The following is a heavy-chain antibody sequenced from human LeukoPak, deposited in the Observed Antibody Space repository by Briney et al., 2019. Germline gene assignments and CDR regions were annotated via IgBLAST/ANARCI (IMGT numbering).Heavy chain of an antibody. Sequence: TTSETLSLTCTVSGASINTDNYWGWIRQSPGKGLELIGSVHFSGATHHNPSLKSRVAIALDTSKNQFSLELNSVTAADTAIYYCAKHRMWLVGLDYWGQGTLVTVSS. CDR1: GASINTDNY. CDR3: AKHRMWLVGLDY. D-gene: IGHD6-19*01. J-gene: IGHJ4*02. V-gene: IGHV4-39*01. CDR2: VHFSGAT.